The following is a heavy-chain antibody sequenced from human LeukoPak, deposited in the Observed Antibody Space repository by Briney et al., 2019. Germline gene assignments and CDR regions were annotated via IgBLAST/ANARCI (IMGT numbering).Heavy chain of an antibody. J-gene: IGHJ4*02. CDR1: GGSINNYY. V-gene: IGHV4-59*08. D-gene: IGHD5-18*01. Sequence: SETLSLTCTVSGGSINNYYWSWIRQPPAKGLEWIGYIHDSWSTNYNPSLNSRVTISVDTSQNQFSLKLSSVTAADTAVYYCVRLDAAAGGYTQSYDWGQGTLVTVSS. CDR3: VRLDAAAGGYTQSYD. CDR2: IHDSWST.